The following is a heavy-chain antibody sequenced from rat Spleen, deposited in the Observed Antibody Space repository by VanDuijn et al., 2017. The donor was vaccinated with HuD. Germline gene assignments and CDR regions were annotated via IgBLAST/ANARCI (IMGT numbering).Heavy chain of an antibody. CDR1: GYSIISSFG. CDR2: MSGAGIT. Sequence: EVQLQESGPGLVKPSQSLSLTCSVTGYSIISSFGWNWIRMFPGNKLEWMGYMSGAGITNYSPSLKSRISISRDTSKNQFFLQLNSVTTEDTATYYCTRAMYTTDYYYAKGYYVMDAWGQGASVTVSS. CDR3: TRAMYTTDYYYAKGYYVMDA. J-gene: IGHJ4*01. V-gene: IGHV3-3*01. D-gene: IGHD1-6*01.